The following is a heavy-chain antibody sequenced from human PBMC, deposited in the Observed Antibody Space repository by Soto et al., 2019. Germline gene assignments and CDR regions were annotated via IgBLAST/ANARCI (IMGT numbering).Heavy chain of an antibody. CDR1: GYTLTELS. CDR3: ATVHISSRDSLDNWFDP. CDR2: FDPEDGET. V-gene: IGHV1-24*01. D-gene: IGHD6-13*01. Sequence: ASVKVSCKVSGYTLTELSMHWVRQAPGKGLEWMGGFDPEDGETIYAQKFQGRVTMTEDTSTDTAYMELSSLRSEDTAVYYCATVHISSRDSLDNWFDPWGQGTLVTVSS. J-gene: IGHJ5*02.